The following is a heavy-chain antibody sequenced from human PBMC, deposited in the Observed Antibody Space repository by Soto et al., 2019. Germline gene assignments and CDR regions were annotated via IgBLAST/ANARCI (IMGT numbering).Heavy chain of an antibody. Sequence: PSETLSLTCTVSGGSISSYYWSWIRQPPGKGLECIGHIYYTGSTKYNPSLKSRVTISVDTSKNQISLKVSSVTAADTAVYHCARDYYYDSSGYPGAYYYGMDVWGQGTTVTVSS. V-gene: IGHV4-59*01. CDR1: GGSISSYY. CDR3: ARDYYYDSSGYPGAYYYGMDV. J-gene: IGHJ6*02. CDR2: IYYTGST. D-gene: IGHD3-22*01.